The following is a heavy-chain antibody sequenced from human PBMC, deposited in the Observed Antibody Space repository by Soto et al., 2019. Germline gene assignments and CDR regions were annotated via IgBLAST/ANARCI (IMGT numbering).Heavy chain of an antibody. CDR1: GFTFSSYA. V-gene: IGHV3-64D*06. CDR2: ISSNGGST. Sequence: PGGSLRLSCSASGFTFSSYAMHWVRQAPGKGLEYVSAISSNGGSTYYADSVKGRSTISRDNSKNTLYLQMSSLRAEDTAVYYCEKADVDDYYYYGMDVWGQGTTVTVSS. CDR3: EKADVDDYYYYGMDV. D-gene: IGHD5-12*01. J-gene: IGHJ6*02.